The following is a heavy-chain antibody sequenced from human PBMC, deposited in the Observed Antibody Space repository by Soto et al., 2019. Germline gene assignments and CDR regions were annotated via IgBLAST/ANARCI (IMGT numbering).Heavy chain of an antibody. CDR1: EVNIVNHC. J-gene: IGHJ4*02. CDR3: ARDLKPAFDY. CDR2: INSDGSST. Sequence: AAEVNIVNHCGHWIRQAPGKGLVWVSRINSDGSSTSYADSVKGRFTISRGNAKNTLYLQMNSLRAEDTAVYYCARDLKPAFDYWGQGTLVTVSS. V-gene: IGHV3-74*01.